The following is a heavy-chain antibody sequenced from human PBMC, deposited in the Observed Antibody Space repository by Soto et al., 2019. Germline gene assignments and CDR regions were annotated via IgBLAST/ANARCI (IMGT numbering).Heavy chain of an antibody. CDR1: GGSISSGGYY. J-gene: IGHJ5*02. CDR3: ARDHGYSGYDINWFDP. V-gene: IGHV4-31*03. Sequence: PSETLSLTCTVSGGSISSGGYYWSMIRQHPGKGLEWIGYIYYSGSTYYNPSLKSRVAISVDTSKNQFSLKLSSVTAADTAVYYCARDHGYSGYDINWFDPWGQGTLVTVSS. D-gene: IGHD5-12*01. CDR2: IYYSGST.